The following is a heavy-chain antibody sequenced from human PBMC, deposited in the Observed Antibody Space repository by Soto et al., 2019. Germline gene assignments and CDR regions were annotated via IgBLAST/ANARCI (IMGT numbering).Heavy chain of an antibody. Sequence: EVQLLESGGDLVQPGGSLRLSCAASGFTFSSYAMNWVRQAPGKGLEWVSAISGSGGSTYYADSVKGRFTISSDNSKNTLLLQMNSLRAEDTAVYYCAKDHALGYWGQGTLVTVSS. CDR2: ISGSGGST. J-gene: IGHJ4*02. V-gene: IGHV3-23*01. CDR1: GFTFSSYA. CDR3: AKDHALGY. D-gene: IGHD7-27*01.